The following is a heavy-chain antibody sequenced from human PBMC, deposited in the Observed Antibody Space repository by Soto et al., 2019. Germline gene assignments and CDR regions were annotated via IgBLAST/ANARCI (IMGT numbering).Heavy chain of an antibody. D-gene: IGHD2-2*01. V-gene: IGHV4-59*01. CDR2: IYYSGST. Sequence: SETLSLTCTVSGGSISSYYWGWIRQPPGKGLEWIGYIYYSGSTNYNPSLKSRVTISVDTSKNQFSLKLSSVTAADTAVYYCARDHRRGYCSSTSCSDAFDIWGQGTMVTVSS. CDR1: GGSISSYY. J-gene: IGHJ3*02. CDR3: ARDHRRGYCSSTSCSDAFDI.